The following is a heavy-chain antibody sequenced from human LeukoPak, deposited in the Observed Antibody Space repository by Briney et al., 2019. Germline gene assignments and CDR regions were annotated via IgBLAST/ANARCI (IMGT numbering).Heavy chain of an antibody. CDR1: GFTFSSYA. J-gene: IGHJ4*02. V-gene: IGHV3-30-3*01. CDR3: ARDNYYDSSGYLEY. D-gene: IGHD3-22*01. CDR2: ISYDGSNK. Sequence: PGRSLRLSCAASGFTFSSYAMHWVRQAPGKGLEWVAVISYDGSNKYYADSVKGRFTISRDNSKNTLYLQMNSLRAEDTAVYNCARDNYYDSSGYLEYWGQGTLVTVSS.